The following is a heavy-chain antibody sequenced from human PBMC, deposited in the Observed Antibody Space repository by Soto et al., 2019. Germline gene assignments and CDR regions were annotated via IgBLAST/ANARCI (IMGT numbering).Heavy chain of an antibody. V-gene: IGHV3-15*01. CDR1: VITFTNAW. CDR3: TIDPGDYEDF. D-gene: IGHD4-17*01. CDR2: IKNKADGGTT. J-gene: IGHJ4*02. Sequence: WWSLRLSCSTSVITFTNAWMSWVRQAPGKGLEWVGRIKNKADGGTTDYAAPVRGRFTISRDDSKNTLFLQMNSLETEDTAVYYCTIDPGDYEDFWGQGTLVTVSS.